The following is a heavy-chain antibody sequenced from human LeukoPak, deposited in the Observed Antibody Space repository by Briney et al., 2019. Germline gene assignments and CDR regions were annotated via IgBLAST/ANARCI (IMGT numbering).Heavy chain of an antibody. CDR1: GGTFSSYA. D-gene: IGHD3-9*01. CDR2: IIPIFGTA. V-gene: IGHV1-69*01. CDR3: AKAVFDWLLIAFDI. Sequence: ASVKVSCKASGGTFSSYAISWVRQAPGQGLEWMGGIIPIFGTANYAQKFQGRVTITADESTSTAYMELSSLRSEDTALYYCAKAVFDWLLIAFDIWSQGTMVTVSS. J-gene: IGHJ3*02.